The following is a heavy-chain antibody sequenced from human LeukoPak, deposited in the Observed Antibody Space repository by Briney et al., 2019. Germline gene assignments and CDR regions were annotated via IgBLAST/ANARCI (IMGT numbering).Heavy chain of an antibody. CDR2: ISDSGSTV. V-gene: IGHV3-11*01. D-gene: IGHD2-8*01. J-gene: IGHJ4*02. Sequence: GGSLRLSCAASGFTFGDYYMSWIRQAPGKGLEWVSYISDSGSTVYYADSVKGRFTISRDNAKNSLYLQMNSLRVEDTAVYYCARDSGTNYYSSAGYWGQGTLVTVSS. CDR3: ARDSGTNYYSSAGY. CDR1: GFTFGDYY.